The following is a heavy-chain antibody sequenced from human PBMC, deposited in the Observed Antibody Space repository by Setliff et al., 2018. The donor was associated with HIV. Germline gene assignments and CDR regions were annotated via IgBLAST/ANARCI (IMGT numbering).Heavy chain of an antibody. CDR1: GGSVSNSAYY. J-gene: IGHJ4*02. D-gene: IGHD6-6*01. Sequence: SETLSLTCTVSGGSVSNSAYYWGWIRQPTGKGLEWIGTIYYSGSTQYNPSFKSRVTIPIDTSKNEFSLKLLSVTAADTAVYYCARMESTRPPRGLDYWGQGTLVTVSS. CDR3: ARMESTRPPRGLDY. CDR2: IYYSGST. V-gene: IGHV4-39*01.